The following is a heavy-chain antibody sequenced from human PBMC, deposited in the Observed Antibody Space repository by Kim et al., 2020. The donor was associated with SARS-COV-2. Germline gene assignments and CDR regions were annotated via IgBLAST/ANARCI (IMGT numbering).Heavy chain of an antibody. CDR3: ARVQGAEYSSGWYHYYYYMDV. V-gene: IGHV4-59*01. D-gene: IGHD6-19*01. CDR1: GGSISSYY. CDR2: IYYSGST. Sequence: SETLSLTCTVSGGSISSYYWSWIRQPPGKGLEWIGYIYYSGSTNYNPSLKSRVTISVDTSKNHFSLRLSSVTAADPAVYYCARVQGAEYSSGWYHYYYYMDVWGKGTTVTVSS. J-gene: IGHJ6*03.